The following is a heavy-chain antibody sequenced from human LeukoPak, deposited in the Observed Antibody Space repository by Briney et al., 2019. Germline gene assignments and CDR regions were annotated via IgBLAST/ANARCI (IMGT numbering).Heavy chain of an antibody. CDR1: GFPFDNYA. CDR2: ISWSSGSI. Sequence: PGRSLRLSCAASGFPFDNYAMHWVRQAPGKGLEWVSSISWSSGSIGYVDSVRGRFTISRDNAKNSLYLQMNSLRAEDTALYYCARGVTIDVLLWFGELWPTNYFDYWGQGTLVTVSS. D-gene: IGHD3-10*01. V-gene: IGHV3-9*01. J-gene: IGHJ4*02. CDR3: ARGVTIDVLLWFGELWPTNYFDY.